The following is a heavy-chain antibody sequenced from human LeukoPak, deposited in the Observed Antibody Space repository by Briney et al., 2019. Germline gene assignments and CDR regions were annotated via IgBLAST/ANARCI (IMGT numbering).Heavy chain of an antibody. Sequence: SETLSLTCTVPGGSISSYYWSWIRQPPGKGLEWIGYIYYSGSTNYNPSLKSRVTISVDTSKNQFSLKLSSVTAADTAVYYCARNDYGGNSGDYWGQGTLVTVSS. CDR1: GGSISSYY. D-gene: IGHD4-17*01. CDR2: IYYSGST. V-gene: IGHV4-59*01. CDR3: ARNDYGGNSGDY. J-gene: IGHJ4*02.